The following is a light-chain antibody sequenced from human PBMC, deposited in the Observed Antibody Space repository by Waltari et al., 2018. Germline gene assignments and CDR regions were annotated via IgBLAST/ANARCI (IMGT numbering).Light chain of an antibody. Sequence: EIVTTQSPATLSVSPGERATLSCRASQSVNNNLAWYQQKPGQAPRLLIYGASTRATGIPARFSGSGSGTEFTLTISSLQSEDFALYYCQQYNNWPPWTFGQGTKVEIK. J-gene: IGKJ1*01. CDR3: QQYNNWPPWT. CDR2: GAS. CDR1: QSVNNN. V-gene: IGKV3-15*01.